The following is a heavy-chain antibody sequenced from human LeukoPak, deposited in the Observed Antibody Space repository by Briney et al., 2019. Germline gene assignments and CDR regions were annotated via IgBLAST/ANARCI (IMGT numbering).Heavy chain of an antibody. Sequence: ASVKVSCKASGYTFTDYLLHWVRQAPGQGLEWMGWIGPNNGVTNNQGKVTMTRATSINTAYMEVSSLRSDDTAVYYCARDIRPRVESFDYWGQGTLVTASS. D-gene: IGHD3-3*01. CDR1: GYTFTDYL. CDR2: IGPNNGVT. J-gene: IGHJ4*02. CDR3: ARDIRPRVESFDY. V-gene: IGHV1-2*02.